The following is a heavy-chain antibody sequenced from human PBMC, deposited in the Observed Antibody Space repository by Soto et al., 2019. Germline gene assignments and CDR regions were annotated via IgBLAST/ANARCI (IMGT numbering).Heavy chain of an antibody. V-gene: IGHV1-46*03. D-gene: IGHD4-17*01. CDR3: ARSHPTTVTLYYFDY. CDR2: VNPSGGST. J-gene: IGHJ4*02. Sequence: ASVKVSCKASGYTFTSYYMHWARQAPGQGLEWMGIVNPSGGSTSYAQKFQGRVTMTRDTSTSTVYMELSSLRSEDTAVYYCARSHPTTVTLYYFDYWGQGTLVTVSS. CDR1: GYTFTSYY.